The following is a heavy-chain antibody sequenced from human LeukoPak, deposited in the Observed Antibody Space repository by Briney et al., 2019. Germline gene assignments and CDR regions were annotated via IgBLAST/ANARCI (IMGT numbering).Heavy chain of an antibody. D-gene: IGHD2-15*01. V-gene: IGHV4-34*01. CDR2: INHSGST. CDR3: ARVGGTYALDI. Sequence: SETLSLTCAVYGGSFSGYYWSWIRQPPGKGLEWIGEINHSGSTNYNPTLKSRVTISVDTSMTQFSLKLSSVTAADTAVYYCARVGGTYALDIWGQGKMVTGFS. J-gene: IGHJ3*02. CDR1: GGSFSGYY.